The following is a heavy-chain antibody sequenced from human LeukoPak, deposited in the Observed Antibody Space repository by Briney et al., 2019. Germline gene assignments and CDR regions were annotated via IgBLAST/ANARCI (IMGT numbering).Heavy chain of an antibody. D-gene: IGHD4-23*01. Sequence: GGSLRLSCAASGFTFSSYGMHWVRQAPGKGLEWVAVISYDGSNKYYADSVKGRFTISRDNSKNTLYLQMNSLRAEDTAVYYCEIASAYGGNYNWFDPWGEGTQVSVSS. J-gene: IGHJ5*02. CDR2: ISYDGSNK. CDR3: EIASAYGGNYNWFDP. CDR1: GFTFSSYG. V-gene: IGHV3-30*03.